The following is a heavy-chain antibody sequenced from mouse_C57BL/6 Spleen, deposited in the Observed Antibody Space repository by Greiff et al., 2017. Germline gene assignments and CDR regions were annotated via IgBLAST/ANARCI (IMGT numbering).Heavy chain of an antibody. V-gene: IGHV14-2*01. CDR2: IDPEDGET. D-gene: IGHD2-4*01. CDR1: GFNIKDYY. Sequence: VQLKESGAELVKPGASVKLSCTASGFNIKDYYMHWVKQRTEQGLEWIGRIDPEDGETKYATKFQGKATITADTSSNTAYLQLSSLTSEDTAVYYCARGYYDYPYFDYWGQGTTLTGSS. CDR3: ARGYYDYPYFDY. J-gene: IGHJ2*01.